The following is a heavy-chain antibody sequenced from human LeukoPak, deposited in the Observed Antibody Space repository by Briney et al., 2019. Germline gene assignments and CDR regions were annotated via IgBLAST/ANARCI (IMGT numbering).Heavy chain of an antibody. V-gene: IGHV3-11*01. J-gene: IGHJ4*02. CDR2: ISSSGSTI. CDR1: GFTFSDYY. D-gene: IGHD6-13*01. CDR3: ARDLVGYSSSWLDY. Sequence: GGSLRLSCAASGFTFSDYYMSWIHQAPGKGLEWVSYISSSGSTIYYADSMKGRFTISRDNAKNSLYLQMNSLRAEDTAVYYCARDLVGYSSSWLDYWGQGTLVTVSS.